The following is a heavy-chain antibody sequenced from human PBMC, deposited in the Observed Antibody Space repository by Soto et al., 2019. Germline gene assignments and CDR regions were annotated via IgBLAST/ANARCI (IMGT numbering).Heavy chain of an antibody. CDR1: GFPFSSYS. Sequence: GGSLSLSCAASGFPFSSYSMSWVRQAPGKGLEWVSAISGSGGSTYYADSVKGRFTISRDNSKNTLYLQMNSLRAEDTAVYYCAKDPVGPDYYYGMDVWGQGTTVTVSS. CDR3: AKDPVGPDYYYGMDV. V-gene: IGHV3-23*01. CDR2: ISGSGGST. J-gene: IGHJ6*02.